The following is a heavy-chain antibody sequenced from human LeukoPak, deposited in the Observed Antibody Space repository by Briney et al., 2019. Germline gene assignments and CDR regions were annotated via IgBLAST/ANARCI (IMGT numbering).Heavy chain of an antibody. J-gene: IGHJ4*02. V-gene: IGHV3-23*01. D-gene: IGHD5-18*01. CDR1: GFTFSSYW. Sequence: GGSLRLSCAASGFTFSSYWMSWVRQAPGKGLEWVSAISGSGGSTYYADSVKGRFTISRDNSKNTLYLQMNSLRAEDTAVYYCAKVDTAMVALDYWGQGTLVTVSS. CDR3: AKVDTAMVALDY. CDR2: ISGSGGST.